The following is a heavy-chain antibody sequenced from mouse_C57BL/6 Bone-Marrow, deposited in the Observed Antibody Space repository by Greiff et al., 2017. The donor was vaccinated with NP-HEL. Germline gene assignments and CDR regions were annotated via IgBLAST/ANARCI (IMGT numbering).Heavy chain of an antibody. D-gene: IGHD1-1*01. V-gene: IGHV1-81*01. CDR2: IYTRSGNI. CDR3: ARESYYSSWDFDD. Sequence: QVQLQQSGAELARPGASVKLSCTASGFTFTSYGISWVRQRTGQGLEWIGEIYTRSGNIYYDDKFTGRATLTADNSSSTAYMELRSLTSEDAAVYFCARESYYSSWDFDDWGKGTTLTVSS. CDR1: GFTFTSYG. J-gene: IGHJ2*01.